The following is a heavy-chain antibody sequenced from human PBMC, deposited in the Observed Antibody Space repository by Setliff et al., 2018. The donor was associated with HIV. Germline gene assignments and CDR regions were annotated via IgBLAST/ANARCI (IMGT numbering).Heavy chain of an antibody. D-gene: IGHD3-10*01. V-gene: IGHV3-7*01. CDR1: GFTFGEYA. CDR3: ADPPSGY. J-gene: IGHJ4*02. CDR2: VNPDGSEA. Sequence: PGGSLRLSCTASGFTFGEYAMSWVRQAPGKGLEWVASVNPDGSEASSVGSMKGRFTVSRDNAKNSLSLQMNSLRVEDTAVYYCADPPSGYWGQGTLVTVSS.